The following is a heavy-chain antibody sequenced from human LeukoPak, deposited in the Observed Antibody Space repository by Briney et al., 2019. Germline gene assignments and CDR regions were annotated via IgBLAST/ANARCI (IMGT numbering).Heavy chain of an antibody. CDR2: ILGSGGST. J-gene: IGHJ4*02. D-gene: IGHD3-9*01. CDR1: GFTFSNYA. V-gene: IGHV3-23*01. Sequence: AGGSLRLSGAASGFTFSNYAMSWVRQAPGKGLEWVSAILGSGGSTYYADSVKGRFTVSRDNSKSTLYLQMNSLRAEDTALYYCAKWGDYDVLTGYYVPDYWGQGTLVTVSS. CDR3: AKWGDYDVLTGYYVPDY.